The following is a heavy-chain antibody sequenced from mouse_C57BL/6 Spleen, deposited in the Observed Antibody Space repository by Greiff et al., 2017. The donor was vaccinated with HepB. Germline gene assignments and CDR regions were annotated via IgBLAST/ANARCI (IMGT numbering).Heavy chain of an antibody. CDR1: GYTFTDYY. J-gene: IGHJ1*03. D-gene: IGHD1-1*01. Sequence: QVHVKQSGAELVRPGASVKLSCKASGYTFTDYYINWVKQRPGQGLEWIARIYPGSGNTYYNEKFKGKATLTAEKSSSTAYMQLSSLTSEDSAVYFCARRGTVVALHWYFDVWGTGTTVTVSS. V-gene: IGHV1-76*01. CDR2: IYPGSGNT. CDR3: ARRGTVVALHWYFDV.